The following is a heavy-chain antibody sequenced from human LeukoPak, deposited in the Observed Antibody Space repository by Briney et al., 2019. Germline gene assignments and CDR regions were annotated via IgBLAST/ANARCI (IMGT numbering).Heavy chain of an antibody. CDR1: GFTFSSYA. CDR2: ISGSGGST. Sequence: GGSLRLSCAASGFTFSSYAMSLVRQAPGKGLEWVSAISGSGGSTYYADSVEGRFTISRDNSKNTLYLQMNSLRAEDTAVYYCAKDRGDGYNEYYFDYWGQGTLVTVSS. V-gene: IGHV3-23*01. D-gene: IGHD5-24*01. CDR3: AKDRGDGYNEYYFDY. J-gene: IGHJ4*02.